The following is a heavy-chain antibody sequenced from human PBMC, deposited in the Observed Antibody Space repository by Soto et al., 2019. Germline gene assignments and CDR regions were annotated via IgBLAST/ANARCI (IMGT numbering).Heavy chain of an antibody. Sequence: ASVKVSCKASGYTFTGYYMHWVRQAPGQGLEWMGWINPNSGGTNYAQKFQGWVTMTRDTSISTAYMELSRLRSDDTAVYYCARVSGSCYKLPYAYFAYWGQGNLVTVS. CDR1: GYTFTGYY. CDR2: INPNSGGT. J-gene: IGHJ4*02. V-gene: IGHV1-2*04. CDR3: ARVSGSCYKLPYAYFAY. D-gene: IGHD3-10*01.